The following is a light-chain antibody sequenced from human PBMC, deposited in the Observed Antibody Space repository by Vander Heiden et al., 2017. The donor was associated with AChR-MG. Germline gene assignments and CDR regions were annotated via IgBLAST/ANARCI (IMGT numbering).Light chain of an antibody. CDR2: DAS. CDR3: QQYDNLPPFT. Sequence: DIQMTQSPSSLSASVGDRVTITCQASQDINNYLNWYQQKPGKAPKLLIFDASNLETGVPSRFSGSGSGTDFTFTISSLQPEDIATYYCQQYDNLPPFTFGHGTKVDIK. CDR1: QDINNY. V-gene: IGKV1-33*01. J-gene: IGKJ3*01.